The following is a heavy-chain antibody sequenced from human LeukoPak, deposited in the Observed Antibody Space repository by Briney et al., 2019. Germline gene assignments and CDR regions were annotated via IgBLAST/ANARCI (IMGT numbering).Heavy chain of an antibody. V-gene: IGHV4-39*07. D-gene: IGHD2-21*02. CDR1: GGSISSGGYY. J-gene: IGHJ4*02. CDR3: ARGRGWAVVTAIQYYFDY. CDR2: INHSGST. Sequence: SETLSLTCTVSGGSISSGGYYWSWLRQPPGKGLEWIGEINHSGSTNYNPSLKSRVTISVDTSKNQFSLKLSSVTAADTAVYYCARGRGWAVVTAIQYYFDYWGQGTLVTVSS.